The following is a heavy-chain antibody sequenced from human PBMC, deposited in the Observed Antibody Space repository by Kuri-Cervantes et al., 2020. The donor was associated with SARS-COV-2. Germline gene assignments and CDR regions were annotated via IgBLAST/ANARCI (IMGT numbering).Heavy chain of an antibody. D-gene: IGHD2-2*01. CDR1: GFSFSDHY. CDR3: SACGSTDCYNYYYYGLDV. Sequence: GESLKISCAASGFSFSDHYMDWVRQAPGKGLEWVGRIRNEVNSYTTEYAASVKGRFTISRADSQNSLFLQMNSLKTVDTAVYYCSACGSTDCYNYYYYGLDVWGQGTTVTVSS. CDR2: IRNEVNSYTT. J-gene: IGHJ6*02. V-gene: IGHV3-72*01.